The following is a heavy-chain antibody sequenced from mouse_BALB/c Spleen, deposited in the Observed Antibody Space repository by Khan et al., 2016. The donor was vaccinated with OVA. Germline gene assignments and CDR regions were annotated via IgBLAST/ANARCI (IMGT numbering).Heavy chain of an antibody. V-gene: IGHV1-7*01. CDR2: INPTSGYT. CDR1: GYTFTTYW. Sequence: QVRLQQSGAELAKSGASVKMSCKASGYTFTTYWMHWVKQRPGQGLEWIGYINPTSGYTDYNEKFKDRATLSADKSSSTAYMQLSSLTSEDSAVYYCTRDRIDYWGQGTTLTVSS. J-gene: IGHJ2*01. CDR3: TRDRIDY.